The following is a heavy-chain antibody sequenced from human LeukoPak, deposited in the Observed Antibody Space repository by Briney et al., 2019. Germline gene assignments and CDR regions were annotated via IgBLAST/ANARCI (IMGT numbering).Heavy chain of an antibody. CDR2: ISAYNGNT. V-gene: IGHV1-18*01. D-gene: IGHD2-8*01. CDR3: ARGPKYCTNGVCYTVEYPGTLLDY. J-gene: IGHJ4*02. Sequence: RASVKVSCKASGYTFTSYGISWVRQAPGQGREWMGWISAYNGNTNYAQKLQDRVTMTTDTSTSTAYMELRSLRSDDTAVYYCARGPKYCTNGVCYTVEYPGTLLDYWGQGTLVTVSS. CDR1: GYTFTSYG.